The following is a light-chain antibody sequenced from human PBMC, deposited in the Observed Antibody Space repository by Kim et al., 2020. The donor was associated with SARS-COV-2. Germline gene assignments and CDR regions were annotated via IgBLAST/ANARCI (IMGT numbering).Light chain of an antibody. J-gene: IGKJ1*01. CDR1: RDIRND. CDR2: SAS. CDR3: LKYGSAPRT. V-gene: IGKV1-27*01. Sequence: ASVGDRVTITCRASRDIRNDLAWYQQKPGTVPKVLIYSASALRSGVPSRFSGSGSGTDFTLTISSLQPEDVATYFCLKYGSAPRTFGQGTKVEIK.